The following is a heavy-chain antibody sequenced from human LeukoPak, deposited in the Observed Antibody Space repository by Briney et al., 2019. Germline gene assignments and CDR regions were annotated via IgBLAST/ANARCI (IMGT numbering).Heavy chain of an antibody. V-gene: IGHV4-34*01. CDR2: INHSGST. D-gene: IGHD5-24*01. Sequence: PSETLSLTCAVYGGSFSGYYWSWIRQPPGKGLEWIGEINHSGSTNYNPSLKSRVTISVDTSKNQFSLKLSSVTAADTAVYYCARVAGWLQYHPDAFDIWGQGTMVTVSS. J-gene: IGHJ3*02. CDR1: GGSFSGYY. CDR3: ARVAGWLQYHPDAFDI.